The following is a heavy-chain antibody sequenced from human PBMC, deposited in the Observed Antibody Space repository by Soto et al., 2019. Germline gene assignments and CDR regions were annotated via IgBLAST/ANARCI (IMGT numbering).Heavy chain of an antibody. Sequence: SETLSLTCTVSGGSISSSSYYWGWIRQPPGKGLEWIGSIYYSGSTYYNPSLKSRVAISVDTSKNQFSLKLSSVTAADTAVYYCARHAVTTEYFQHWGQGTLVTVSS. CDR1: GGSISSSSYY. J-gene: IGHJ1*01. CDR2: IYYSGST. D-gene: IGHD4-17*01. V-gene: IGHV4-39*01. CDR3: ARHAVTTEYFQH.